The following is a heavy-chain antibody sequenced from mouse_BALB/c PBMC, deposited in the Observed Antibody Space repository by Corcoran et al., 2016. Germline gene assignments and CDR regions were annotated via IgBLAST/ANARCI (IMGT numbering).Heavy chain of an antibody. J-gene: IGHJ3*01. Sequence: QVTLKESGPGILQPSQTLSLTCSFSGFSLSTSGMGVSWIRQTSGKGLEWLTHIYWDDDKRYNPSLKSRLTISKDTSRNQVFLKITSVDNADTATYYCARTGGYGAFAYWGRGSLVSVS. CDR1: GFSLSTSGMG. V-gene: IGHV8-12*01. D-gene: IGHD1-2*01. CDR2: IYWDDDK. CDR3: ARTGGYGAFAY.